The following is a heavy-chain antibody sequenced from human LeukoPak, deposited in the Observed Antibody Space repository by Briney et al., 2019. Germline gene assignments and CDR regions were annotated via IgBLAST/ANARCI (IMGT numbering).Heavy chain of an antibody. CDR2: IYSGGST. D-gene: IGHD3-22*01. J-gene: IGHJ3*02. V-gene: IGHV3-66*01. CDR1: GFSVSSNH. Sequence: GGSLRLSCAASGFSVSSNHMSWVRQAPGKGLEWVSVIYSGGSTYYADSVKGRFTISRDNSKNTLYLQMNSLRAEDTAVYYCAREPYYYDSSGYQQDAFDIWGQGTMVTVSS. CDR3: AREPYYYDSSGYQQDAFDI.